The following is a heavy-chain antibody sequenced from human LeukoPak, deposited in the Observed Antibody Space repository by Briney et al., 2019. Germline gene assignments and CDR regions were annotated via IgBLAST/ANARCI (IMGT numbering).Heavy chain of an antibody. CDR3: AIEFGELFRPRHNWFDP. CDR1: GGSISSSSYY. J-gene: IGHJ5*02. Sequence: PSETLSLTCTVSGGSISSSSYYWGWIRQPPGKGLEWIGSIYYSGSTYYNPSLKSRVTISVDTSKNQFSLKLSSVTAADTAVYYCAIEFGELFRPRHNWFDPWGQGTLVTVSS. CDR2: IYYSGST. V-gene: IGHV4-39*07. D-gene: IGHD3-10*01.